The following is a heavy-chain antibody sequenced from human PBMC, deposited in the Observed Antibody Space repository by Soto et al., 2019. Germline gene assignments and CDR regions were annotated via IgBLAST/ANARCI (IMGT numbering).Heavy chain of an antibody. CDR3: ARDARPYGYSSGIADS. CDR2: ILYDGSNT. Sequence: GGSLRLSCTTSGFTFSTYAMHWVRQAPGKGLEWVAIILYDGSNTYYADSVKGRFTISRDNSKNTLYLQVNSLKSDDTAVYYCARDARPYGYSSGIADSWGQGTLVTVSS. CDR1: GFTFSTYA. V-gene: IGHV3-30-3*01. D-gene: IGHD6-19*01. J-gene: IGHJ4*02.